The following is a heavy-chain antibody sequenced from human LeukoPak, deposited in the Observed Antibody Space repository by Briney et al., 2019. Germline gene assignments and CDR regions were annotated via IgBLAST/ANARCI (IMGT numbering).Heavy chain of an antibody. D-gene: IGHD3-10*01. CDR1: GGSISSGSYY. CDR2: IYTSGST. CDR3: ASQLKVLLWFGELSF. Sequence: SETLSLTCTVSGGSISSGSYYWSWIRQPAGKGLEWIGRIYTSGSTNYNPSLKSRVTISVDTSKNQFSLKLSSVTAADTAVYYCASQLKVLLWFGELSFWGQGTLVTVSS. V-gene: IGHV4-61*02. J-gene: IGHJ4*02.